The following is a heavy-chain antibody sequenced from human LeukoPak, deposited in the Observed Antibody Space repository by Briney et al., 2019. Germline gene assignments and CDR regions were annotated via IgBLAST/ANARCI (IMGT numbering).Heavy chain of an antibody. D-gene: IGHD3-3*01. Sequence: GGSLRLSCTASGFTFSTYWMHWVRQAPGKGLVWVSRITTDGSSTSYAGSVKGRFTISRDNAKNTLHLQMNSLRVEDTAVYYCARAGYFDFWSGYAKDYYYYMDVWGKGTTVTVSS. CDR2: ITTDGSST. J-gene: IGHJ6*03. CDR1: GFTFSTYW. CDR3: ARAGYFDFWSGYAKDYYYYMDV. V-gene: IGHV3-74*01.